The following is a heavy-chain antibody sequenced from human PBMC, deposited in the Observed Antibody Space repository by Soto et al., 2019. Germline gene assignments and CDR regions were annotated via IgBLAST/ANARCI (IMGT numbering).Heavy chain of an antibody. J-gene: IGHJ4*02. CDR2: ISSTTNYI. Sequence: GGSLRLSCAASGFTYTRYSMNWVRQAPGKGLEWVSSISSTTNYIYYGDSMKDRFTISRDNAKNSLYLEMNSLRAEDTAVYYCARESEDLTSNFDYWGQGTLVTVSS. V-gene: IGHV3-21*06. CDR1: GFTYTRYS. CDR3: ARESEDLTSNFDY.